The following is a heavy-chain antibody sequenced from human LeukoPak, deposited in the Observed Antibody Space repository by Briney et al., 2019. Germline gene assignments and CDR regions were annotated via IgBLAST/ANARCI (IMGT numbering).Heavy chain of an antibody. J-gene: IGHJ6*03. CDR1: GGSISSYY. V-gene: IGHV4-59*08. CDR3: ARQSPGHYMDV. CDR2: IYYSGST. Sequence: PSETLSLTCTVSGGSISSYYWSWIRQPPGKGLEWIGYIYYSGSTNYNPSLKSRVTISVDTSKQFSLKLSSVTAADTAVYYCARQSPGHYMDVWGKGTTVTVSS.